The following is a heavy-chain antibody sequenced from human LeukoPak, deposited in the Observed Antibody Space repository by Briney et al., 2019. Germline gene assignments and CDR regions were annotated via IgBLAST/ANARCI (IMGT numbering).Heavy chain of an antibody. CDR3: AKGIAAAGRIYFDY. D-gene: IGHD6-13*01. V-gene: IGHV3-23*01. J-gene: IGHJ4*02. CDR1: GFTFSSYA. Sequence: GGSLRLSCAAPGFTFSSYAMSWVRQAPGKGLEWVSAISGSGGSTYYADSVKGRFTISRDNSKNTLYLQMNSLRAEDTAVYYCAKGIAAAGRIYFDYWGQGTLVTVSS. CDR2: ISGSGGST.